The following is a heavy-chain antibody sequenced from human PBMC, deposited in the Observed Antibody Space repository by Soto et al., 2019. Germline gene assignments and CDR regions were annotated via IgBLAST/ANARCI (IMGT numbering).Heavy chain of an antibody. CDR2: IYYSGST. CDR3: ARAVDYCSSTSCYGPTMDYYYYMDV. D-gene: IGHD2-2*01. V-gene: IGHV4-31*11. CDR1: GGSINSGGYY. Sequence: SETLSLTCAVSGGSINSGGYYWSWIRQHPGKGLEWIGYIYYSGSTYYNPSLKSRVTISVDTSKNQFSLKLSSVTAADTAVYYCARAVDYCSSTSCYGPTMDYYYYMDVWGKGTTVTVS. J-gene: IGHJ6*03.